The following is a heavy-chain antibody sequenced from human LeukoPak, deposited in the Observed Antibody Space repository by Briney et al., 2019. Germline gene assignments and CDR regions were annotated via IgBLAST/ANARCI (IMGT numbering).Heavy chain of an antibody. D-gene: IGHD2-2*01. CDR1: GFTFSSYA. Sequence: GGSLRLSCAASGFTFSSYAMSWVRQAPGKGLEWVSGISGSDGSTNYADSVKGRFTISRDNPKNTLYLQMTSLRAEDTAVYFCAKVHTSSWSHWGQGTLVTVSS. CDR3: AKVHTSSWSH. J-gene: IGHJ4*02. CDR2: ISGSDGST. V-gene: IGHV3-23*01.